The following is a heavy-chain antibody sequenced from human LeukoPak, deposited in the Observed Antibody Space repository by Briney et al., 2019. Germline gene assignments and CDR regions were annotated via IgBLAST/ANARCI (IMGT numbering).Heavy chain of an antibody. Sequence: PGGSLRLSCAASGFTFSSYAMHWVRQAPGKGLEYVSAISSNGGSTYYANSVKGRFTISRDNSKNTLYLQMGSLGAEDMAVYYCARLLAAAHAFDIWGQGTMVTVSS. V-gene: IGHV3-64*01. CDR3: ARLLAAAHAFDI. J-gene: IGHJ3*02. D-gene: IGHD6-13*01. CDR1: GFTFSSYA. CDR2: ISSNGGST.